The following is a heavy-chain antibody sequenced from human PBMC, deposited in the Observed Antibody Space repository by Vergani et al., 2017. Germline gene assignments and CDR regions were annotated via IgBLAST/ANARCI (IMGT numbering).Heavy chain of an antibody. J-gene: IGHJ3*02. Sequence: QLQLQESGPRLVKPSETLSLTCSLSGMSISNNNYYWGWIRQPPGKGLEWNGSIYDSRNNNYSPSLKSRVSISVDTSKNQFSLNLTSVTAADTAVYYCARHLRQLARNDVFDIWGHGTLVTVSS. CDR3: ARHLRQLARNDVFDI. CDR1: GMSISNNNYY. V-gene: IGHV4-39*01. CDR2: IYDSRNN. D-gene: IGHD6-6*01.